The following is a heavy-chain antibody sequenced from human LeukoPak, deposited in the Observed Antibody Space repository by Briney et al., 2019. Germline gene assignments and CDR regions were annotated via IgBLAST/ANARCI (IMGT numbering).Heavy chain of an antibody. J-gene: IGHJ4*02. CDR3: ATFRDGYNLNYFDY. CDR2: ISSSGSTI. Sequence: PGGSLRLSCAASGFTFSDYYMSWIRQAPGKGLEWVSYISSSGSTIYYADSVKGRFTISRDNAKNSLYLQMNSLRAEDTAVYYCATFRDGYNLNYFDYRGQGTLVTVSS. CDR1: GFTFSDYY. D-gene: IGHD5-24*01. V-gene: IGHV3-11*01.